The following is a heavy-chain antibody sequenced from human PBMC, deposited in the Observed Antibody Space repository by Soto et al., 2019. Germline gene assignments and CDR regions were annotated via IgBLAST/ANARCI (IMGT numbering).Heavy chain of an antibody. Sequence: PSETLSLTCTVSGGSISSSSYYWGWIRQPPGKGLEWIGSIYYSGSTYYNPSLKSRVTISVDTSKNQFSLKLSSVTAADTAVYYCARHGGRTNGVSWFDPWGQGTLVTVSS. V-gene: IGHV4-39*01. CDR2: IYYSGST. CDR1: GGSISSSSYY. J-gene: IGHJ5*02. D-gene: IGHD2-8*01. CDR3: ARHGGRTNGVSWFDP.